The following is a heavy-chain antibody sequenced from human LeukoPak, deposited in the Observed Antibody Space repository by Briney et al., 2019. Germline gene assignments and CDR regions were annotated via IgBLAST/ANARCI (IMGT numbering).Heavy chain of an antibody. V-gene: IGHV3-7*04. J-gene: IGHJ4*02. Sequence: PGGSLRLSCAASGFTFRSYWMTWVRQAPEKGPEWVANIKQDGSEKYYVDSVKGRFTISRDNANNSLYLQMNSLRAEDTAVYYCAREYYYGSGSYYNGYWGQGTLVTVSS. CDR2: IKQDGSEK. D-gene: IGHD3-10*01. CDR1: GFTFRSYW. CDR3: AREYYYGSGSYYNGY.